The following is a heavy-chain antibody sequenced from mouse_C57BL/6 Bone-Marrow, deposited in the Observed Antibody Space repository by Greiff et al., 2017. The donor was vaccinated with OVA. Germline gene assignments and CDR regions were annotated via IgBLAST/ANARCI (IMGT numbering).Heavy chain of an antibody. CDR3: ASSIYDGYYAWYFDV. CDR2: IYPRSGNT. V-gene: IGHV1-81*01. CDR1: GYTFTSYG. D-gene: IGHD2-3*01. J-gene: IGHJ1*03. Sequence: VQLQQSGAELARPGASVKLSCKASGYTFTSYGISWVKQRTGQGLEWIGEIYPRSGNTYYNEKFKGKATLTADKSSSTAYMELRSLTSEDSAVYFCASSIYDGYYAWYFDVWGTGTTVTVSS.